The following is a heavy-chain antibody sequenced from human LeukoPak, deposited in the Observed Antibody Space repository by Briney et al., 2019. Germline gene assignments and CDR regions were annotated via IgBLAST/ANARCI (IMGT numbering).Heavy chain of an antibody. CDR1: GFTFSSYG. Sequence: GGSLRLSCAASGFTFSSYGMHWVRQAPGKGLEWVAVIWYDGSNKYYADSVKGRLTISRDNSKNTLYMQMNSLRAEDTAVYYCARDPDCSSTSCYDHWFDPWGQGTLVTVSS. CDR2: IWYDGSNK. V-gene: IGHV3-33*01. J-gene: IGHJ5*02. CDR3: ARDPDCSSTSCYDHWFDP. D-gene: IGHD2-2*01.